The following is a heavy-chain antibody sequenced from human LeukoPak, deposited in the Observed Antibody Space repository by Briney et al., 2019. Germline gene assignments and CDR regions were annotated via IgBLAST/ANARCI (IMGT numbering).Heavy chain of an antibody. D-gene: IGHD4-11*01. V-gene: IGHV3-30*04. CDR2: MSYDGSNK. Sequence: GGSLRLSCAASGFTFSSYAMLWVRQAPGKGLEWVAVMSYDGSNKYYADSVKGRFTISRDNSKNTLYLQMNSLRPEDTAVYFCVSTTVTNAWGQGTLVTVSS. CDR3: VSTTVTNA. CDR1: GFTFSSYA. J-gene: IGHJ5*02.